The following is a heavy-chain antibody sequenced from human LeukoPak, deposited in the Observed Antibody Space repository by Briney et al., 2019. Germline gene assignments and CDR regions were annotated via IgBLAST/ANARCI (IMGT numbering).Heavy chain of an antibody. CDR1: GGSISSGGYY. D-gene: IGHD3-22*01. J-gene: IGHJ4*02. Sequence: QTLSLTCTVSGGSISSGGYYWSWIRQHPGKGLEWIGYIYYSGSTYYNPSLKSRVTISVDTSQNQFSLKLSSVTAADTAVYYCARTQVYYYDSSGPFDYWGQGTLVTVSS. CDR3: ARTQVYYYDSSGPFDY. CDR2: IYYSGST. V-gene: IGHV4-31*03.